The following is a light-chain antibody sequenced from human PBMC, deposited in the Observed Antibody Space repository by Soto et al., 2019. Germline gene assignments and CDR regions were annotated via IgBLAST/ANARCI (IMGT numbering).Light chain of an antibody. CDR3: QHCNRYTQT. V-gene: IGKV1-13*02. Sequence: AMALTQSPSSLSGSVAHRVTITCRASQGLSSALAWYQQKPGKDPKRLIYDASTLESGVPSRFSVSGSGTDFTLTIISLQPEDFATYYCQHCNRYTQTFGSGTKVDIK. CDR2: DAS. CDR1: QGLSSA. J-gene: IGKJ4*01.